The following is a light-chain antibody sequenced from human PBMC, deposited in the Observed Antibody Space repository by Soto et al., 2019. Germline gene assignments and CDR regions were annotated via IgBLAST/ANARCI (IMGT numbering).Light chain of an antibody. J-gene: IGLJ1*01. V-gene: IGLV2-14*01. CDR2: EVS. Sequence: QSALTQPASVSGSPGQSITISCTGTSSDVGGYKYVSWYQQHPGKAPKLMIYEVSNGPSGVSNRFSGSKSGNAASLTISGLQAEDEADYYCSSYTSSSTLDVFGTGTKVTVL. CDR1: SSDVGGYKY. CDR3: SSYTSSSTLDV.